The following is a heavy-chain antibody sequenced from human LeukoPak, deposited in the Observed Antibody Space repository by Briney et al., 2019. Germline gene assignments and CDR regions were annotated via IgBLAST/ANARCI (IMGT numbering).Heavy chain of an antibody. J-gene: IGHJ3*02. Sequence: ASVKGSCKASGYTFTAYYMHWVRQAPGQGLEWMGWINPNSGGTNYAQKFQGRVTMTRDTYISTAYMELSRLRSDDTAVYYCWYYYDSSNAVVNAFDIWGQGTMVTVSS. CDR1: GYTFTAYY. D-gene: IGHD3-22*01. CDR2: INPNSGGT. CDR3: WYYYDSSNAVVNAFDI. V-gene: IGHV1-2*02.